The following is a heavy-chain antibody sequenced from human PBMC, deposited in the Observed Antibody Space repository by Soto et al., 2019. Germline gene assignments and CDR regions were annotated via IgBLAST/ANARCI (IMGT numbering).Heavy chain of an antibody. CDR1: GFTFSGSA. V-gene: IGHV3-73*01. CDR3: TTPPLYYHFWSGYPDYFDY. CDR2: IRSKANSYAT. J-gene: IGHJ4*02. D-gene: IGHD3-3*01. Sequence: EVQLVESGGGLVQPGGSLKLSCAASGFTFSGSAMHWVRQASGKGLEWVGRIRSKANSYATAYAASVKGRFTISRDDSKNTAYLQMNSLKTDDTAVYYCTTPPLYYHFWSGYPDYFDYWGQGTLVTVSS.